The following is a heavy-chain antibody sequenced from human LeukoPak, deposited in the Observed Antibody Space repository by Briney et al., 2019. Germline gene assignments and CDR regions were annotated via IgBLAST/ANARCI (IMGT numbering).Heavy chain of an antibody. V-gene: IGHV4-31*03. D-gene: IGHD5-18*01. CDR1: GGSISSGGYY. J-gene: IGHJ4*02. CDR2: IYYSGSA. CDR3: TRDLGVDTTMIFFDY. Sequence: SETLSLTCTVSGGSISSGGYYWSWIRQHPGKGLEWIGYIYYSGSAYYNPSLKSRVTISVDTSKNQFSLKLSSVTAADTAVYYCTRDLGVDTTMIFFDYWGQGSLVTVSS.